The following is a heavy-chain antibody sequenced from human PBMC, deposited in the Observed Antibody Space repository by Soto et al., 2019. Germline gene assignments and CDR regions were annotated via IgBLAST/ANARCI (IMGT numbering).Heavy chain of an antibody. CDR1: GFTFSDYA. Sequence: GGSLRLSCAASGFTFSDYAMNWVRQAPGKGLEWVSTITGSGSSAYYADSVKGRFTISRDNSKNTLYLQMNSLRAEDTALYFCAKDYYNLGSGGSASHWGQGTLVTVSS. CDR2: ITGSGSSA. J-gene: IGHJ4*02. V-gene: IGHV3-23*01. D-gene: IGHD3-10*01. CDR3: AKDYYNLGSGGSASH.